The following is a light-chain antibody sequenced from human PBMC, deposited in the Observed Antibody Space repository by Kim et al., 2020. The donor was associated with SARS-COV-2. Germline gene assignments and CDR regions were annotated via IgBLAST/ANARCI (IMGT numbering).Light chain of an antibody. CDR3: QQSHSMPYT. Sequence: DIQMTQSPSSLSASVGDRVTITCRASQNIDTYLNWYQQKPGKAPKVLIYAASSLQSGVPSRFSGSGSGADFTLTISSLQPEDSATFYCQQSHSMPYTFGQGTKLEI. J-gene: IGKJ2*01. CDR1: QNIDTY. CDR2: AAS. V-gene: IGKV1-39*01.